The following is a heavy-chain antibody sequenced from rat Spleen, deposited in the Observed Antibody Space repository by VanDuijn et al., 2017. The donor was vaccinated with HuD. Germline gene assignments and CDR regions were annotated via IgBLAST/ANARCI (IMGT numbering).Heavy chain of an antibody. D-gene: IGHD3-1*01. CDR1: GFTFSNYH. V-gene: IGHV5-22*01. J-gene: IGHJ2*01. CDR3: ARGPPFDY. Sequence: EVQLVESGGGLVQPGRSLKLSCAASGFTFSNYHMAWVRQAPKKGLEWVASINYEGSSIYYGESVKGRFTISRDNAKSTLYLQINSLRSEDTATYYGARGPPFDYWGQGVMVTVSS. CDR2: INYEGSSI.